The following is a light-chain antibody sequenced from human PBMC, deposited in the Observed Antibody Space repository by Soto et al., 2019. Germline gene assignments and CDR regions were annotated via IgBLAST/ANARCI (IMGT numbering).Light chain of an antibody. CDR1: SNDVGGYNH. J-gene: IGLJ2*01. CDR3: NSYRNTDTVI. V-gene: IGLV2-14*01. CDR2: EVY. Sequence: QSALTQPASVSGSPGQSISISCTGTSNDVGGYNHVSWYQQLPGKAPKLIIYEVYYRPSGVSNRFSGSKSGNKASLTISGLQAEDEADYYCNSYRNTDTVIFGGGTKLTVL.